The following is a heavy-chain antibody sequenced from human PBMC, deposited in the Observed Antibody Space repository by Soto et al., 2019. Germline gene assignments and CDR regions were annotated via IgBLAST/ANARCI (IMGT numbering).Heavy chain of an antibody. CDR2: IKQDGSEK. CDR3: ATGGPRITMVRGVITPPKDFDY. V-gene: IGHV3-7*01. D-gene: IGHD3-10*01. CDR1: GFTFSSYW. J-gene: IGHJ4*02. Sequence: GGSLRLSCAASGFTFSSYWMSWVRQAPGKGLEWVANIKQDGSEKYYVDSVKGRFTISRDNAKNSLYLQMNSLRAEDTAVYYCATGGPRITMVRGVITPPKDFDYWGQGTLVTVSS.